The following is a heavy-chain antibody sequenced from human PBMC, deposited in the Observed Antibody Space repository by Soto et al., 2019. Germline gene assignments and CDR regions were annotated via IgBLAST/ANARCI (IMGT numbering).Heavy chain of an antibody. Sequence: ASVKVSCKASGGTFSSYAISWVRQAPGQGLEWMGGIIPIFGTANYAQKFQGRVTITADESTSTAYMELSSLRSEDTAVYYCASEGYPVVRGVIIIHYYYGMDVWGQGTTVTVSS. D-gene: IGHD3-10*01. V-gene: IGHV1-69*13. CDR3: ASEGYPVVRGVIIIHYYYGMDV. CDR1: GGTFSSYA. CDR2: IIPIFGTA. J-gene: IGHJ6*02.